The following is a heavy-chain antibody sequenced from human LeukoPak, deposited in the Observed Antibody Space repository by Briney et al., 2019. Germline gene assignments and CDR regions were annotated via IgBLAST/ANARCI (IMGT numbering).Heavy chain of an antibody. Sequence: GGSLRLSCAASGFSFSDYAMSWVRQAPGGGLVWVSRINIDETNAYADSVSGRFTISRDNAKNTLYLQMNSLRAEDTAVYFCGRGGDGIDVWGQGTTVIVSS. CDR3: GRGGDGIDV. J-gene: IGHJ3*01. V-gene: IGHV3-74*01. CDR2: INIDETNA. CDR1: GFSFSDYA.